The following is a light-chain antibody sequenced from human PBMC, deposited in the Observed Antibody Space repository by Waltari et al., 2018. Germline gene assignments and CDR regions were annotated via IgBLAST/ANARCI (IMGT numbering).Light chain of an antibody. J-gene: IGLJ3*02. CDR3: QSYDGSGSWV. CDR2: EDH. Sequence: FMLTQPHSVSESPGKTITISCTRSSGSIASNFVQWHQQRPGRAPTTVIYEDHQRPAGVPDRFSGSFDRSSNSASLTIAGLKTEDEAEYYCQSYDGSGSWVFGGGTKLTVL. CDR1: SGSIASNF. V-gene: IGLV6-57*04.